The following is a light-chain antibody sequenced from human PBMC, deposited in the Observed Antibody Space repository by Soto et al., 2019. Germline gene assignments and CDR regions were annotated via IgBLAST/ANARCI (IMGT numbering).Light chain of an antibody. CDR2: EVS. Sequence: QSALTQPASVSGSPGQSITISCTGTSSDVGGYNYVSWYQQHPGKAPKLMIYEVSNRPSGGSNRFSGSKTGNKASLTISGLHAEDEADYYCSTYKSSSIHHVFGSGTKVTVL. J-gene: IGLJ1*01. CDR1: SSDVGGYNY. CDR3: STYKSSSIHHV. V-gene: IGLV2-14*01.